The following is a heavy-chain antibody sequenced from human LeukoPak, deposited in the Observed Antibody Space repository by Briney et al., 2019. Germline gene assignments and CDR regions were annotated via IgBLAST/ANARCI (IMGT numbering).Heavy chain of an antibody. CDR2: ISHSGST. CDR3: ARSVNIVVEYYFDY. CDR1: GGSISSSSYF. Sequence: SETLSLTCTVSGGSISSSSYFWGWIRQPPGKGLEWIGSISHSGSTYYNPSLKSRVTISVGRSKNQFSLKLNSVTAADTAVYYCARSVNIVVEYYFDYWGQGTLVTVSS. D-gene: IGHD2-15*01. J-gene: IGHJ4*02. V-gene: IGHV4-39*01.